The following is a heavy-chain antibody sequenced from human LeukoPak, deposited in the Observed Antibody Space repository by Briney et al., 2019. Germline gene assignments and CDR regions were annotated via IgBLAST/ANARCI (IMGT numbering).Heavy chain of an antibody. D-gene: IGHD1-26*01. J-gene: IGHJ4*02. CDR1: GFTFSDHY. CDR2: IRNKANSYTT. CDR3: ARIVGATTGDY. V-gene: IGHV3-72*01. Sequence: GGSLRLSCAASGFTFSDHYMDWVRQAPGKGLEWVGRIRNKANSYTTKYAASVKGRFTISRDDSKNSLYLQMNSLKTEDTAVYYCARIVGATTGDYWGQGTLVTVSS.